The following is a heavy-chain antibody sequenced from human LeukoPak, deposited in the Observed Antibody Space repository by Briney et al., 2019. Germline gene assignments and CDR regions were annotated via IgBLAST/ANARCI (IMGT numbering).Heavy chain of an antibody. CDR3: ARGRYYSNYGAFDI. CDR1: GFTFSSYA. V-gene: IGHV4-34*01. CDR2: INHSGST. J-gene: IGHJ3*02. D-gene: IGHD4-11*01. Sequence: GSLRLSCAASGFTFSSYAMSWVRQAPGKGLEWIGEINHSGSTNYNPSLKSRVTISVDTSKNQFSLKLSSVTAADTAVYYCARGRYYSNYGAFDIWGQGTMVTVSS.